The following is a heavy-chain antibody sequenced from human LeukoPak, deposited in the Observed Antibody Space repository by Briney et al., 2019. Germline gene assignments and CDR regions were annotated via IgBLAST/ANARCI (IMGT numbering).Heavy chain of an antibody. J-gene: IGHJ4*01. CDR2: ISSDGTVT. CDR3: ARYSSSSGGASYYLDY. V-gene: IGHV3-74*01. Sequence: GESLKISCTASGFTLRNYWMHWVRQAPGKRLVWLSRISSDGTVTNYADSVQGRFTISRDNAKNIVYLQISNLRTEDTGVYYCARYSSSSGGASYYLDYWGHGTLVTVSS. D-gene: IGHD6-6*01. CDR1: GFTLRNYW.